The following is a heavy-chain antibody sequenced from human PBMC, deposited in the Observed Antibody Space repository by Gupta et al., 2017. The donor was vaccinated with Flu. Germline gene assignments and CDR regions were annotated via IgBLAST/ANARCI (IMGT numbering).Heavy chain of an antibody. CDR2: INSPGTTI. V-gene: IGHV3-48*03. J-gene: IGHJ4*02. CDR1: GFTFINYE. D-gene: IGHD4-4*01. CDR3: ARDRSLYSTGIDY. Sequence: EVQLVESGGGLVQHGGSLELSCAASGFTFINYEFNWVRQAPGKGLEWLSYINSPGTTIYYADSVKGRFTISRDNAKNSLSLQMNSLRAEDTAVYYCARDRSLYSTGIDYWGQGTLVTVPS.